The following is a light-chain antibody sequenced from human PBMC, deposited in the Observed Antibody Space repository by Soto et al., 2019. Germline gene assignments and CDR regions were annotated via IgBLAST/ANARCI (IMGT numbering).Light chain of an antibody. CDR3: QSYDSSLPLV. J-gene: IGLJ3*02. CDR2: GNS. CDR1: SSNIGAGYD. V-gene: IGLV1-40*01. Sequence: QSVLTQPPSVSGAPGQRVTISCTGSSSNIGAGYDVHWYQQLPGTAPKLLIYGNSNRPSGVPDRFSGSKSGTSASLAITGLQAEDEADYYSQSYDSSLPLVFGGGTKLTVL.